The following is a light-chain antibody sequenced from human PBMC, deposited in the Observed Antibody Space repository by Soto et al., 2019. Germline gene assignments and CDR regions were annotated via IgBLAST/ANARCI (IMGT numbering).Light chain of an antibody. CDR1: QSISNY. V-gene: IGKV1-39*01. J-gene: IGKJ4*01. Sequence: DIQMTQSPSSLSASVGDRVTITCRASQSISNYLNLYQQKPGQAPNLLIYAASSLHSGVPSRFSGSGSGTDFTLTISSLQPEDFATYYCQQSYSTPTFGGGTKVEIK. CDR3: QQSYSTPT. CDR2: AAS.